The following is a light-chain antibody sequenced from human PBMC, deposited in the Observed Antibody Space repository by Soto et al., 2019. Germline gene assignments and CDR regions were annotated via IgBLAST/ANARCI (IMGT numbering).Light chain of an antibody. CDR1: SSDVGGYNF. J-gene: IGLJ2*01. Sequence: QSALTQPASVSGSPGQSITISCTGTSSDVGGYNFVSWYQQHPGKAPKLMIYVVTDRPSGVSNRFSGSKSGSTASLTISGLQAEDEADYYCSSYTSRSTLAFGGGTKLTVL. CDR3: SSYTSRSTLA. CDR2: VVT. V-gene: IGLV2-14*01.